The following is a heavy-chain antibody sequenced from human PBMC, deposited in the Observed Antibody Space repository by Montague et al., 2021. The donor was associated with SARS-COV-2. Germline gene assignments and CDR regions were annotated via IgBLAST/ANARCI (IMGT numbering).Heavy chain of an antibody. J-gene: IGHJ3*01. CDR3: SRGQMVAGLVVMDFHEACGFDV. CDR1: GGSISSYY. CDR2: IKDSGST. D-gene: IGHD2-8*01. V-gene: IGHV4-59*12. Sequence: SETLSLTCTVSGGSISSYYWSWIRQPPGKGLEWIGEIKDSGSTNYSPSLKNRVSISVDKSKNQFSLKLNSVTAADSAIYYCSRGQMVAGLVVMDFHEACGFDVWGQGTTVTVSS.